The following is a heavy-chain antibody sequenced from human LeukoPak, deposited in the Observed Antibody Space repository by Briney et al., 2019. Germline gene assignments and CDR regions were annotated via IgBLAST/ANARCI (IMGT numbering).Heavy chain of an antibody. CDR1: EFSFSNYW. Sequence: GGSLRLSCAASEFSFSNYWMSWVRQARGKGLEWVASIKQDGSEKYYVDSVKGRFTISRDNAKNSLYLQMNYLRAEDTAVYYCARALGKLQPYYYYYGMDVWGQGTTVTVSS. V-gene: IGHV3-7*01. J-gene: IGHJ6*02. CDR2: IKQDGSEK. D-gene: IGHD3-16*01. CDR3: ARALGKLQPYYYYYGMDV.